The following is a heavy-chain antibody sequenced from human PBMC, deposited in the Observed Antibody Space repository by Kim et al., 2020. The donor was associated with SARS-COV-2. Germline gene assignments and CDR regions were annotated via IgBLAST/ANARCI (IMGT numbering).Heavy chain of an antibody. D-gene: IGHD3-10*01. J-gene: IGHJ4*02. CDR3: ARDLKGPRYYYGSGSYYSLGY. Sequence: ASVKVSCKASGYTFTSYGISWVRQAPGQGLEWMGWISAYNGNTNYAQKLQGRVTMTTDTSTSTAYMELRSLRSDDTAVYYCARDLKGPRYYYGSGSYYSLGYWGQGTLVTVSS. CDR1: GYTFTSYG. V-gene: IGHV1-18*01. CDR2: ISAYNGNT.